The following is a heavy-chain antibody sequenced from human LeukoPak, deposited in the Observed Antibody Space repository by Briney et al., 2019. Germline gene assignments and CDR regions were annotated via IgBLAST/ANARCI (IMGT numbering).Heavy chain of an antibody. J-gene: IGHJ4*02. V-gene: IGHV3-21*01. Sequence: PGGSLRLSCTASGFTFSSYNMNWVRQAPGKGLEWVSSISSSSYMYYADSLKGRFTISRDNAKNSLYLEMNSLRAEDTAVYYCARDPRGGYCSSTSCYTFDSWGQGTLVTVSS. CDR1: GFTFSSYN. D-gene: IGHD2-2*02. CDR3: ARDPRGGYCSSTSCYTFDS. CDR2: ISSSSYM.